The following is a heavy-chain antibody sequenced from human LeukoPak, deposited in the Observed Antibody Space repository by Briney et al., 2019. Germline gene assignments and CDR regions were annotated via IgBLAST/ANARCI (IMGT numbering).Heavy chain of an antibody. J-gene: IGHJ5*02. Sequence: PSETLSLTCTVSGGSISSGYYYWNWIRQPAGKGLEWIGRIYPSGSTNYNPSLKSRVTISLDTSKNQFSLKLSSVIAADTAMYYCARDLGGSSWPGVFGPWGQGTLVTVSS. CDR1: GGSISSGYYY. CDR3: ARDLGGSSWPGVFGP. V-gene: IGHV4-61*02. CDR2: IYPSGST. D-gene: IGHD6-13*01.